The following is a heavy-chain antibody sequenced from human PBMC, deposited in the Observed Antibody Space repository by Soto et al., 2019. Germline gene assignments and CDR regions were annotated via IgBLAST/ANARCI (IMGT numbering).Heavy chain of an antibody. Sequence: SVKVSCKASGGTFSSYAISWVRQAPGQGLEWMGGIIPIFGTANYAQKFQGRVTITADESTSTAYMELSSLRSEDTAVYYCARDRQLVATYYYYYGMDVWGQGTTVTVSS. CDR2: IIPIFGTA. V-gene: IGHV1-69*13. CDR1: GGTFSSYA. CDR3: ARDRQLVATYYYYYGMDV. D-gene: IGHD6-6*01. J-gene: IGHJ6*02.